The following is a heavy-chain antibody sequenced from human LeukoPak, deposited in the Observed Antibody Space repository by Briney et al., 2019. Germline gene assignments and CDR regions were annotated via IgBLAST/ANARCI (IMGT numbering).Heavy chain of an antibody. CDR2: ISGSGGST. J-gene: IGHJ1*01. V-gene: IGHV3-23*01. D-gene: IGHD2-15*01. CDR1: GFTFSSYA. Sequence: PGGSLRLSCAASGFTFSSYAISWVRQAPGDWLEWVSAISGSGGSTYYADSVKGRFTIARDNSKNTLYLQMNSLRAEDTAVYYCASAAYCSGGSCYPLQHWGQGTLVTVSS. CDR3: ASAAYCSGGSCYPLQH.